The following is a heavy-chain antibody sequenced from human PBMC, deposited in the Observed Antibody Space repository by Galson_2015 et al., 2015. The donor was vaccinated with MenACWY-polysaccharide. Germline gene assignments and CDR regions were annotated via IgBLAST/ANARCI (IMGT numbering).Heavy chain of an antibody. CDR2: ISGGGAMI. Sequence: SLRLSCAASGFTFSTYEMNWVRQSPEKGLQWIAYISGGGAMINYADSVKGRFTISRDDAKDSLYLEMNSLTAEDTGLYYCARDRGSYDAYDIWGQGTVVTVSS. CDR1: GFTFSTYE. J-gene: IGHJ3*02. V-gene: IGHV3-48*03. D-gene: IGHD5-18*01. CDR3: ARDRGSYDAYDI.